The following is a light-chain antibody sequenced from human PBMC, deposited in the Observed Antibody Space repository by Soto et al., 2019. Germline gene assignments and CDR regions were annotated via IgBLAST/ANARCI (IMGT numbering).Light chain of an antibody. CDR1: ESVVRY. J-gene: IGKJ4*01. V-gene: IGKV3-11*02. CDR3: QQRSNWPLT. CDR2: DAS. Sequence: EIVLTQSPVTLSLSPGDTATLSCRASESVVRYLAWYQQKPGQAPRLLIYDASKRATGIPARFSGSGYERDFTLTISSLEPEDFAVYYCQQRSNWPLTFGGGTKVEIK.